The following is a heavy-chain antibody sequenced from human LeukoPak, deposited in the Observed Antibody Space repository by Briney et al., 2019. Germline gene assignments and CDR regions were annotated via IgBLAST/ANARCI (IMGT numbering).Heavy chain of an antibody. CDR1: GFTFSNYG. D-gene: IGHD1-26*01. Sequence: GGSLRLSCAASGFTFSNYGLSWVRQAPGKGLEWVSSISSSSSYIYYADSVKGRFTISRDNAKNSLYLQMNSLRAEDTAVYYCASYPRVGATYWGQGTLVTVSS. V-gene: IGHV3-21*01. J-gene: IGHJ4*02. CDR2: ISSSSSYI. CDR3: ASYPRVGATY.